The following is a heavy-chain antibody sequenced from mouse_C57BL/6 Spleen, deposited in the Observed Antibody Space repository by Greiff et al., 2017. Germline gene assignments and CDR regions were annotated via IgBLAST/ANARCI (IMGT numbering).Heavy chain of an antibody. CDR1: GYTFTSYW. CDR3: ATNYGSSLYAMDY. D-gene: IGHD1-1*01. Sequence: VQLQQPGAELVKPGASVKLSCKASGYTFTSYWMHWVKQRPGQGLEWIGMIHPNSGSTNYNEKFKSKATLTVDKSSSTAYMQLSSLTSEDSAVYYCATNYGSSLYAMDYWGQGTSVTVSS. CDR2: IHPNSGST. V-gene: IGHV1-64*01. J-gene: IGHJ4*01.